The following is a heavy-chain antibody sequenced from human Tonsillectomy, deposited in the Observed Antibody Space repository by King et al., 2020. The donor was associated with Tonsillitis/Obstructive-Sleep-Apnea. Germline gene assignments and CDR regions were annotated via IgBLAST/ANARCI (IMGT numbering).Heavy chain of an antibody. CDR3: ARGVDFWRGYYFRSFDI. J-gene: IGHJ3*02. CDR1: GFTFSSYE. V-gene: IGHV3-48*03. D-gene: IGHD3-3*01. Sequence: VQLVESGGGLVQPGGSLRLSCAASGFTFSSYEMNWVRQAPGKGLEWVSYISGSSSTIYYAESVKGRFPISRDNDKNSLYPQMDSLRAEDTAVYYCARGVDFWRGYYFRSFDIWGQGTIVTVS. CDR2: ISGSSSTI.